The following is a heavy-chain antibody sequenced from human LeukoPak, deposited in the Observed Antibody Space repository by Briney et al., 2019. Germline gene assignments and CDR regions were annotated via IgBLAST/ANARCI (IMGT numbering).Heavy chain of an antibody. CDR1: GYTFSSSD. J-gene: IGHJ4*02. D-gene: IGHD2-2*02. V-gene: IGHV1-8*01. Sequence: SVKLSCKASGYTFSSSDINCVRQATGQGLEWIRWMNPNSGNTGYVQKFQGRVTMTRNTSISTAYMELSSLRSEDTAVYYCARGVTYCSSTSCYTLDYWGQGTLVTVSS. CDR3: ARGVTYCSSTSCYTLDY. CDR2: MNPNSGNT.